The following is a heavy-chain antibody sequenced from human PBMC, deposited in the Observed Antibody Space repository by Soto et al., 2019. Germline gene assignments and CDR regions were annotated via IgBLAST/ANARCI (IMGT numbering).Heavy chain of an antibody. D-gene: IGHD3-16*01. Sequence: EVQLLESGGGLVQPGMSLRLSCAASGFTFSSYAMSWVRQAPGKGLEWVSRISGSGGSTYYADSVKGRFTISRDNSKNTLYLQMNSLRAEDTAVYYCAKGPFLVEYYFDYWGQGTLVTVSS. J-gene: IGHJ4*02. CDR2: ISGSGGST. V-gene: IGHV3-23*01. CDR1: GFTFSSYA. CDR3: AKGPFLVEYYFDY.